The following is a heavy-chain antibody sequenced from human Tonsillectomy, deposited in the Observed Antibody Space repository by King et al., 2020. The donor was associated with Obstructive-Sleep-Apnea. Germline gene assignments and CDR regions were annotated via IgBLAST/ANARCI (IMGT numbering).Heavy chain of an antibody. Sequence: VQLVESGGGVVQPGRSLRLSCAASGFTFSSYAMHWVRQAPGKGLEWVAVISYDGSNKYYADSVKGRFTISRDNSKNTLYLQMNSLRAEDTAVYYCAREITMVRGPLPGMDVWGQGTTVTVSS. CDR2: ISYDGSNK. V-gene: IGHV3-30*04. CDR1: GFTFSSYA. D-gene: IGHD3-10*01. CDR3: AREITMVRGPLPGMDV. J-gene: IGHJ6*02.